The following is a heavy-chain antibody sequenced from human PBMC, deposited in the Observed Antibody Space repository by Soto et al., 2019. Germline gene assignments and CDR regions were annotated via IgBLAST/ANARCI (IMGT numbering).Heavy chain of an antibody. D-gene: IGHD2-2*01. J-gene: IGHJ6*02. Sequence: PGGSLRLSCAASGFTFSSYGIHWVRQAPGKGLEWVSAISGSGGSTYYADSVKGRFTISRDNSKNTLYLQMNSLRAEDTAVYYCATVVGSTSLPMDVWGQGTAVTVSS. CDR2: ISGSGGST. V-gene: IGHV3-23*01. CDR1: GFTFSSYG. CDR3: ATVVGSTSLPMDV.